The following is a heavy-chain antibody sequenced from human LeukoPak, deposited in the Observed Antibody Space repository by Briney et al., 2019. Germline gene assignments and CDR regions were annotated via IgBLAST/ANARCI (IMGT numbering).Heavy chain of an antibody. Sequence: SETLSLTCTVSGYSISSGYYWGWIRQPPGKGLEWIGSIYHSGSTNYNPSLKSRVTISVDTSKNQFSLKLSSVTAADTAVYYCASLAVDELRSPVAKRPQRSLRDYWGQGTLVTVSS. J-gene: IGHJ4*02. CDR3: ASLAVDELRSPVAKRPQRSLRDY. D-gene: IGHD2-21*01. CDR2: IYHSGST. CDR1: GYSISSGYY. V-gene: IGHV4-38-2*02.